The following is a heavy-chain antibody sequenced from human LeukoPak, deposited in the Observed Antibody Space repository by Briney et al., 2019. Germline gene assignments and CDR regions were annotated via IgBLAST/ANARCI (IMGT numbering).Heavy chain of an antibody. CDR3: ARGNYGDNEEYFQH. CDR1: GGSISSYY. CDR2: IYHSGST. D-gene: IGHD1-7*01. Sequence: PSETLSLTCAVSGGSISSYYWSWIRQPPGKGLEWIGYIYHSGSTYYNPSLKSRVTISVDRSKNQFSLKLSSVTAADTAVYYCARGNYGDNEEYFQHWGQGTLVTVSS. J-gene: IGHJ1*01. V-gene: IGHV4-59*12.